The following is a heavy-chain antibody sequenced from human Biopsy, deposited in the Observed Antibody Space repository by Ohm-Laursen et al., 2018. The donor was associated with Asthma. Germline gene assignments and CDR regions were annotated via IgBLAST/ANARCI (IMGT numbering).Heavy chain of an antibody. CDR2: VSYDGGVA. Sequence: SLRLSRAASGFVFRSHAMHWVRQAPGKGLEWVAVVSYDGGVAHYADSMKGRFTISRDNAKSTLYLQMNRLRTDDTAVYYCAKRRGYSDLTDFDHWGQGTLVTVPS. V-gene: IGHV3-30*18. J-gene: IGHJ4*02. D-gene: IGHD3-3*01. CDR3: AKRRGYSDLTDFDH. CDR1: GFVFRSHA.